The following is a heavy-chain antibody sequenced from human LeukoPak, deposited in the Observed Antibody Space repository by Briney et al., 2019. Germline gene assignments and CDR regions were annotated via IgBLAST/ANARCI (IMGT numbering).Heavy chain of an antibody. CDR3: AKGHYGSKNWFDP. J-gene: IGHJ5*02. V-gene: IGHV3-23*01. CDR1: GFTFSSYA. D-gene: IGHD3-10*01. Sequence: GGSLRLSCAASGFTFSSYAMSWVRQAPGKGLEWVSVISASGGRTSYADSVKGRFTVSRDNSKNTLYLQMNSLRAEDTAVYYCAKGHYGSKNWFDPWGQGTLVTVSS. CDR2: ISASGGRT.